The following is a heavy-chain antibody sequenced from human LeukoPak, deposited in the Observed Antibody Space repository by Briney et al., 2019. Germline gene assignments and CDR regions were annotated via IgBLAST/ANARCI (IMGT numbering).Heavy chain of an antibody. CDR1: GGSISSYY. CDR2: IHYSGST. J-gene: IGHJ3*02. Sequence: SETLSLTCTVSGGSISSYYWSWIRQPPGKGLEWIGYIHYSGSTNYNPSLKSRVTISVDTSKNQFSLKLSSVTAADTAVYYCAREGYYYDSSGYPRPDAFDIWGQGTMVTVSS. D-gene: IGHD3-22*01. V-gene: IGHV4-59*12. CDR3: AREGYYYDSSGYPRPDAFDI.